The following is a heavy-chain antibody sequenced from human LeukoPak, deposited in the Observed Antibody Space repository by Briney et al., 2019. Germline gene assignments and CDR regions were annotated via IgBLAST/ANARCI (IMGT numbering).Heavy chain of an antibody. CDR2: INPNSGGT. CDR1: GYTFTGYY. V-gene: IGHV1-2*02. D-gene: IGHD3-22*01. J-gene: IGHJ4*02. Sequence: GASVKVSCKASGYTFTGYYMHWVRQAPGQGLEWMGWINPNSGGTNYAQKFQGRVTMTRDTSISTAYMELSRLRSDDTAVYYCARYHDSSGYFYFDYWGQGTLVTVSS. CDR3: ARYHDSSGYFYFDY.